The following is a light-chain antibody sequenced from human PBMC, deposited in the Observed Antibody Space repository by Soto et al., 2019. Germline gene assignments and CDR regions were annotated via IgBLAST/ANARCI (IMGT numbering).Light chain of an antibody. V-gene: IGKV4-1*01. J-gene: IGKJ1*01. CDR1: QSVLYSSDNRNY. Sequence: DIVMTQSPASLAVSLGERATINCKSSQSVLYSSDNRNYLTLYQQKPGQPPKLLIYWASTRESGVPDRFSGSGSGTDFTLTISSLQAEDVAVYYCQQYYNIPKTFGQGTKVEIK. CDR3: QQYYNIPKT. CDR2: WAS.